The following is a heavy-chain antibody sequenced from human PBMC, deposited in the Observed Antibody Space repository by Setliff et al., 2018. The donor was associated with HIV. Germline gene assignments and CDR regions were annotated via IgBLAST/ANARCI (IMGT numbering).Heavy chain of an antibody. J-gene: IGHJ4*02. Sequence: GGSLRLSCAASGFTFSDHYMSWVRQAPGKGLEWVAVISYDGGKKNYADSVSGRFTVYRDNSKNTLYLQMDSLRAEDTAVYYCTLGLYYYDTSGPRVFDYWGQGSLVTVSS. CDR1: GFTFSDHY. D-gene: IGHD3-22*01. CDR3: TLGLYYYDTSGPRVFDY. V-gene: IGHV3-30*03. CDR2: ISYDGGKK.